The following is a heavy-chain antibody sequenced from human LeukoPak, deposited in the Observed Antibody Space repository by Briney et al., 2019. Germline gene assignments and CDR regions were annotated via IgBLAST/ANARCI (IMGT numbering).Heavy chain of an antibody. CDR3: AKGARPLGYCSGGSCPGDYFDY. CDR2: ISYDGSNK. J-gene: IGHJ4*02. D-gene: IGHD2-15*01. V-gene: IGHV3-30-3*01. CDR1: GFTFSSYA. Sequence: GGSLRLSCAASGFTFSSYAMHWVRQAPGKGLEWVAVISYDGSNKYYADSVKGRFTISRDNAKNSLYLQMNSLRAEDMALYYCAKGARPLGYCSGGSCPGDYFDYWGQGTLVTVSS.